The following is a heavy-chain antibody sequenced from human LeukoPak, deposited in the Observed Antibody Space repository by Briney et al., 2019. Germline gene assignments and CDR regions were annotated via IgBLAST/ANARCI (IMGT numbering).Heavy chain of an antibody. Sequence: GASVKVSCKASGYTFTSYGISWVRQAPGQGLEWMGWISAYNGNTNYAQKFQGRVTMTRDTSISTAYMELSRLRSDDTAVYYCARVPINYYYYYMDVWGKGTTVTVSS. CDR1: GYTFTSYG. V-gene: IGHV1-18*01. J-gene: IGHJ6*03. CDR3: ARVPINYYYYYMDV. CDR2: ISAYNGNT. D-gene: IGHD2-2*01.